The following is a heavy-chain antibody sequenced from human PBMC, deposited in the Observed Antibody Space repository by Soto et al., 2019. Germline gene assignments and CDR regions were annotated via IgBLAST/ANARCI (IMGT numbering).Heavy chain of an antibody. D-gene: IGHD3-10*01. V-gene: IGHV3-23*01. CDR1: GFTFSNYA. CDR3: AKPHLWFGELLSYYFDY. Sequence: GGSLRLSCAASGFTFSNYAMSWVRQAPGKGLEWVSAISGSGGSTYYADSVKGRFTISRDNSRNTLYLQMNSLRAEDTAVYYCAKPHLWFGELLSYYFDYWGQGTLVTVSS. CDR2: ISGSGGST. J-gene: IGHJ4*02.